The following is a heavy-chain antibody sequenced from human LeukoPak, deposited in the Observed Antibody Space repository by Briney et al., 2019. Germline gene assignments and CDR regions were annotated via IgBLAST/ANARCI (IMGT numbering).Heavy chain of an antibody. D-gene: IGHD4-17*01. J-gene: IGHJ5*02. V-gene: IGHV3-30-3*01. Sequence: GRSLRLSCAASGFTFSSYAMHWVRQAPGKGLEWVAVISYDGSNKYYADSVKGRFTISRDNSKNTLYLQMNSLRAEDTAVYYCARGLHYGDYLVDPWGQGTLVTVSS. CDR1: GFTFSSYA. CDR3: ARGLHYGDYLVDP. CDR2: ISYDGSNK.